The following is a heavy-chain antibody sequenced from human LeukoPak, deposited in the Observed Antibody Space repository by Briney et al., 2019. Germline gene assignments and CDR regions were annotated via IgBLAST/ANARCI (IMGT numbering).Heavy chain of an antibody. CDR3: ARLAKDYYYASSGYTGI. J-gene: IGHJ3*02. CDR1: GFTVSSNY. CDR2: IYSGGST. V-gene: IGHV3-53*05. Sequence: GGSLRLSCAASGFTVSSNYMSWVRQAPGKGLEWVSVIYSGGSTYYADSVKGRFTISRDNSKNTLYLQMNSLRAEDTAMYYCARLAKDYYYASSGYTGIWGQGTMVTVSS. D-gene: IGHD3-22*01.